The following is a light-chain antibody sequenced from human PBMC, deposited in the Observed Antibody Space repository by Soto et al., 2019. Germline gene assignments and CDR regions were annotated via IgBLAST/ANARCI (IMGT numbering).Light chain of an antibody. CDR3: SAHAGGQNVV. CDR2: DVN. Sequence: QSALTQPPSASGSPGQSVTISCTGTSSDVGGYNYVSWYQQHPGKAPKVMIYDVNKRPSGVPDRFSGSKSANTASLTVSGRQAEEEGDYYCSAHAGGQNVVFGGGTKLTVL. CDR1: SSDVGGYNY. V-gene: IGLV2-8*01. J-gene: IGLJ2*01.